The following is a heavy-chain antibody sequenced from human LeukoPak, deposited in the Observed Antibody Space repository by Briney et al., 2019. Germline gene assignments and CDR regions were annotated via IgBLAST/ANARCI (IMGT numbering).Heavy chain of an antibody. CDR1: GFSFSSYD. CDR2: IGTAGNI. CDR3: ARGGSSGWFPQLRDAFDI. D-gene: IGHD6-19*01. V-gene: IGHV3-13*01. J-gene: IGHJ3*02. Sequence: GGSLRLSCAASGFSFSSYDMHWVRHVTGKGMEWDAAIGTAGNIYYPGSVKGRFTISRETAKKSLYLQMNSLGVGDTAVYYCARGGSSGWFPQLRDAFDIWGQGTMVTVAS.